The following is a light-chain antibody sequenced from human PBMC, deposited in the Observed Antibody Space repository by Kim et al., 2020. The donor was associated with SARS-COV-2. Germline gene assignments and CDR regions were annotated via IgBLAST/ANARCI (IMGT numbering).Light chain of an antibody. CDR3: HSYDSGLTGYV. J-gene: IGLJ1*01. CDR2: GDT. CDR1: SSNIGADSD. Sequence: VTVSWTGSSSNIGADSDVHWYQHLPGTAPKRLIFGDTTRASGVPGRFSGSKSGTSASLAITGLQAEDEGDYYCHSYDSGLTGYVFGSGTKVTVL. V-gene: IGLV1-40*01.